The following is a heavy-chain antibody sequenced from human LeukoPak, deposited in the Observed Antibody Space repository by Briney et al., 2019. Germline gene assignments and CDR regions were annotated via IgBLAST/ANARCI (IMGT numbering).Heavy chain of an antibody. CDR2: IKSKIDGGTI. Sequence: GSLRPSCVASGFTFNDAWMSWVRQAPGEGVEWVGRIKSKIDGGTIDYAAPVKGRFTISRDDSRNTLYLQMNSLKTEDTAVYYCTTRRQDGWWGQGTLVTVSS. CDR1: GFTFNDAW. CDR3: TTRRQDGW. J-gene: IGHJ4*02. V-gene: IGHV3-15*01. D-gene: IGHD2-15*01.